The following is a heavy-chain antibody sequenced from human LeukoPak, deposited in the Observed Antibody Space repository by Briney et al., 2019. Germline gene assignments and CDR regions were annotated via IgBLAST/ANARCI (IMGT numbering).Heavy chain of an antibody. J-gene: IGHJ4*02. D-gene: IGHD5-18*01. Sequence: PGESLKISCKGSGYSFTSYWIGWVRQVPGKGLEWMGIIYPGDSDTSYSPSFQGQVTVSADKSITTAYLQWSSLKASDTAIYYCARRGRYSYGSYFDYWGQGTLVTVSS. CDR3: ARRGRYSYGSYFDY. V-gene: IGHV5-51*01. CDR2: IYPGDSDT. CDR1: GYSFTSYW.